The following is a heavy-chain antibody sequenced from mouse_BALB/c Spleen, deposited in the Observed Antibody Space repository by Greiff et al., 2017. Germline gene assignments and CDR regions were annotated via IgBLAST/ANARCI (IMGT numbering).Heavy chain of an antibody. J-gene: IGHJ3*01. V-gene: IGHV5-4*02. CDR3: AREGGYYVERFAD. Sequence: EVKLMESGGGLVKPGGSLKLSCAASGFTFSDYYMYWVRQTPEKRLEWVATISDGGSYTYYPDSVKGRFTISRDNAKNNLYLQMSSLKSEDTAMYYCAREGGYYVERFADWGQGTLVTVSA. D-gene: IGHD2-3*01. CDR1: GFTFSDYY. CDR2: ISDGGSYT.